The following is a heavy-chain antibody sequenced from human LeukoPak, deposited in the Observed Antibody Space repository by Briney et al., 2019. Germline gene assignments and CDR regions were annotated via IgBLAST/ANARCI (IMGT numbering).Heavy chain of an antibody. Sequence: SETLTLSCTVSGFSISSYYWSWIRQPAGKGLEWIGRIYASGSTNYNPSLKSRVTMSVDTSKNQSSLKMSSAPAADTAVYYCAREVEGDSSGDARFDYWGQGTLVTVYS. CDR2: IYASGST. CDR3: AREVEGDSSGDARFDY. J-gene: IGHJ4*02. CDR1: GFSISSYY. D-gene: IGHD3-22*01. V-gene: IGHV4-4*07.